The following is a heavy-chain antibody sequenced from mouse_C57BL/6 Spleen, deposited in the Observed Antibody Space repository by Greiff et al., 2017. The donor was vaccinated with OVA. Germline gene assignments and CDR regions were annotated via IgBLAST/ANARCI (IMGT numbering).Heavy chain of an antibody. CDR2: IDPSDSET. V-gene: IGHV1-52*01. J-gene: IGHJ2*01. Sequence: QVQLKESGAELVRPGSSVKLSCKASGYTFTSYWMHWVKQRPIQGLEWIGNIDPSDSETHYNQKFKDKATLTVDKSSSTAYMQLSSLTSEDSAVYYCARAGDGYLYFDYWGQGTTLTVSS. CDR1: GYTFTSYW. D-gene: IGHD2-3*01. CDR3: ARAGDGYLYFDY.